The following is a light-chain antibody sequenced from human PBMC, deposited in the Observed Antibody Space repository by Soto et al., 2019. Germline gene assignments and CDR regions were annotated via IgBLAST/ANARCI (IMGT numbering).Light chain of an antibody. CDR2: EVF. V-gene: IGLV2-14*01. CDR3: SSYTTSSARV. J-gene: IGLJ1*01. CDR1: SSDVGAYDY. Sequence: QSVLTQPASVSGSPGQSITISCTGTSSDVGAYDYVSWYQQHPGKAPRLLIYEVFNRPSGVSDRFSGPKSANTASLTISGLLSEDEADYYCSSYTTSSARVFGTGTKVTVL.